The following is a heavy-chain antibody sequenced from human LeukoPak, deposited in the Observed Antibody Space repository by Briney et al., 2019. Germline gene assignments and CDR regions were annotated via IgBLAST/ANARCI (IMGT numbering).Heavy chain of an antibody. CDR1: GFTFSPYG. V-gene: IGHV3-30*18. D-gene: IGHD4-11*01. CDR2: ISYDGSNK. J-gene: IGHJ4*02. Sequence: GGSLRLSCAASGFTFSPYGMNWVRQAPGKGLEWVAVISYDGSNKYYADSVKGRFTISRDNSKNTLYLQMNSLRAEDTAVYYCAKQYLQYYFDYWGQGTLVTVSS. CDR3: AKQYLQYYFDY.